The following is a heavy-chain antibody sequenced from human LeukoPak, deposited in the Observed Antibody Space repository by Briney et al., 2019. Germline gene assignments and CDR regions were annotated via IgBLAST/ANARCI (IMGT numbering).Heavy chain of an antibody. Sequence: GGSLRLSCAASGFTFSSYSMNWVRQAPGKGLEWVSSISSSSSYIYYADSVKGRFTISRDNAKNSLYLQMNSLRAEDTAVYYCARDLTTSYDILTGFDYWGQGTLVTVSS. CDR3: ARDLTTSYDILTGFDY. CDR2: ISSSSSYI. J-gene: IGHJ4*02. D-gene: IGHD3-9*01. V-gene: IGHV3-21*01. CDR1: GFTFSSYS.